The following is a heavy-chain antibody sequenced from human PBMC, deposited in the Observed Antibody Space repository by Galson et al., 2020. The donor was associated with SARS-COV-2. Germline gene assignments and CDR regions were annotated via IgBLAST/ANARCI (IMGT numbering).Heavy chain of an antibody. D-gene: IGHD3-22*01. J-gene: IGHJ4*02. Sequence: SEILSLTCTVSGGSISRYFWSWIRQSPGKGLEWMGDIYYTGITKYNPSLKGRVTISIDTPKYQFSLNLSSVTAADTAVYYCTGVTNYYDSRRFPKRWVERWGQGTLVTVSS. CDR1: GGSISRYF. CDR3: TGVTNYYDSRRFPKRWVER. CDR2: IYYTGIT. V-gene: IGHV4-59*08.